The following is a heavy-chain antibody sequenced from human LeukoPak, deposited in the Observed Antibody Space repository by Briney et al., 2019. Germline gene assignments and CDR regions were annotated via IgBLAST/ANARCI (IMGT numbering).Heavy chain of an antibody. J-gene: IGHJ2*01. CDR2: IYYTGTT. Sequence: SETLSLTCTVSGGSMVGYYWSWIRQPPGKGLEWIGYIYYTGTTTYNPSLESRVTISVDTSNIQFSLKLTSATTADTAVYFCARGDYGDYGLPSWYFDVWGRGALVAASS. V-gene: IGHV4-59*01. D-gene: IGHD4-17*01. CDR1: GGSMVGYY. CDR3: ARGDYGDYGLPSWYFDV.